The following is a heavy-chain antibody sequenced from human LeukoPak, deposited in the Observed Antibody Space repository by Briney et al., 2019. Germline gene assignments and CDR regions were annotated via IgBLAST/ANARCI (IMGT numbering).Heavy chain of an antibody. CDR3: ARVGIVGATPLFDY. V-gene: IGHV3-74*01. J-gene: IGHJ4*02. CDR1: GFTFSSYW. Sequence: GGSLRLSCAASGFTFSSYWMHWVRQAPGKGLVWVSRINSDGSSTSYADSVKGRFTISRDNAKNTLYLQMNSLGAEDTAVYYCARVGIVGATPLFDYWGQGTLVTVSS. D-gene: IGHD1-26*01. CDR2: INSDGSST.